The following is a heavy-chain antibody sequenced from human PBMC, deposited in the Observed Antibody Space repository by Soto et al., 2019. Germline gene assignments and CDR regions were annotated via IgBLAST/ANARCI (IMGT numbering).Heavy chain of an antibody. CDR2: ISSGGDP. V-gene: IGHV3-53*01. CDR1: GFSISDKF. D-gene: IGHD3-16*01. CDR3: ARDSGYSSAYWEHYFDY. Sequence: GGSLRLSCATSGFSISDKFMSWVRQAPGKWLEWISVISSGGDPSYADSVRGRFTISRDITKNTLFLQMTSLRADDTAVYFCARDSGYSSAYWEHYFDYWGQGXLVTVYS. J-gene: IGHJ4*02.